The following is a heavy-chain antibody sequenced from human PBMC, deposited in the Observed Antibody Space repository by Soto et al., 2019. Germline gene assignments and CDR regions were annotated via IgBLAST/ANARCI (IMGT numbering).Heavy chain of an antibody. D-gene: IGHD3-3*01. CDR1: GFTFSSYS. CDR2: ISSSSSYI. Sequence: EVQLVESGGGLVKPGGSLRLSCAASGFTFSSYSMNWVRQAPGKGLEWVSSISSSSSYIYYADSVKGRFTISRDNAKNSLYLQMNSLRAEDTAVYYCARFQRFAGPYYYYGMDVWGQGTTVTVSS. J-gene: IGHJ6*02. V-gene: IGHV3-21*01. CDR3: ARFQRFAGPYYYYGMDV.